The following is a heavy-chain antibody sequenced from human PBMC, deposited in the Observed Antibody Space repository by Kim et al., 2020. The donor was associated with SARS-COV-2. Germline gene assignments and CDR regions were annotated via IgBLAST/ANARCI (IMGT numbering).Heavy chain of an antibody. CDR2: ISYDGSNK. CDR1: GFTFSSYA. Sequence: GGSLRLSCAASGFTFSSYAMHWVRQAPGKGLEWVAVISYDGSNKYYADYVKGRFTISRDNSKNTLYLQMNSLRAEDTAVYYCLSGSSWFYGMDVWGEGNTVTVSS. V-gene: IGHV3-30-3*01. J-gene: IGHJ6*04. CDR3: LSGSSWFYGMDV. D-gene: IGHD6-13*01.